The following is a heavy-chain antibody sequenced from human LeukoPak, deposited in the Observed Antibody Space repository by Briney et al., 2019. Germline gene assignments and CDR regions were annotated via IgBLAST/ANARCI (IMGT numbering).Heavy chain of an antibody. J-gene: IGHJ4*02. CDR3: ARRAYGDPGIRY. Sequence: PSETLSLTCAVYGGSFSGYYWSWIRQPPGKGLEWTGEINHSGSTNYNPSLKSRVTISVDTSKNQFSLKLSSVAAADTAVYYCARRAYGDPGIRYWGQGTLVTVSS. CDR2: INHSGST. V-gene: IGHV4-34*01. D-gene: IGHD4-17*01. CDR1: GGSFSGYY.